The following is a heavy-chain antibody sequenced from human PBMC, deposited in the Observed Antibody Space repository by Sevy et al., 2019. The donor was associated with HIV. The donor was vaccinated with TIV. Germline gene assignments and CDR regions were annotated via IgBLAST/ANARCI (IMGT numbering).Heavy chain of an antibody. CDR2: ISAYNGNT. CDR1: GYTFTSYG. D-gene: IGHD2-15*01. CDR3: ARDGVGCSGGSCYRSQDYYYYGMDV. V-gene: IGHV1-18*01. J-gene: IGHJ6*02. Sequence: ASVKVSCKASGYTFTSYGISWVRQAPGQGLEWMGWISAYNGNTNYAQKLQGRVTMTTDTSTSTAYMELRSLRSDDTAVDYGARDGVGCSGGSCYRSQDYYYYGMDVWGQGTTVTVSS.